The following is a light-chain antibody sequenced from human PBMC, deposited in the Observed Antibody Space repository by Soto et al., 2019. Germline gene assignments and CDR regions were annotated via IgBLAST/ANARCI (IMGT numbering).Light chain of an antibody. CDR1: QSISSW. CDR2: KAS. CDR3: QQYNSYSYT. Sequence: DIQMTQSPSTLSASVGDRVAITCRASQSISSWLAWYQQKPGKAPKLLIYKASSLESGAPSRFSGSGSGTEFTLTISSLQPDDFATYYCQQYNSYSYTFXQGTKVDIK. J-gene: IGKJ2*01. V-gene: IGKV1-5*03.